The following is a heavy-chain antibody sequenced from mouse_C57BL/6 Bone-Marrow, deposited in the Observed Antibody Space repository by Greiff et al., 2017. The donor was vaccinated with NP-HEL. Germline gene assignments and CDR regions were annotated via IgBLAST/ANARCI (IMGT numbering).Heavy chain of an antibody. Sequence: EVMLVESEGGLVQPGSSMKLSCTASGFTFSDYYMAWVRQVPEKGLEWVANINYDGSSTYYLDSLQSRFIISRDNAKNILYLQMSSLKSEDTATYYCARDGHYGSSYWYFDVWGTGTTVTVSS. V-gene: IGHV5-16*01. CDR3: ARDGHYGSSYWYFDV. J-gene: IGHJ1*03. D-gene: IGHD1-1*01. CDR2: INYDGSST. CDR1: GFTFSDYY.